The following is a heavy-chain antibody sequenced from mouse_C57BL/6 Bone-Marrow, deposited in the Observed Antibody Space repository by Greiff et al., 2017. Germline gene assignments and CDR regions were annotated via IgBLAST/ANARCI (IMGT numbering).Heavy chain of an antibody. CDR2: IYPGSGNT. D-gene: IGHD1-1*01. J-gene: IGHJ3*01. Sequence: QVQLKESGAELVRPGASVKLSCKASGYTFTDYYINWVKQRPGQGLEWIARIYPGSGNTYYNEKFKGKATLTAEKSSSTAYMQLSSLTSEDSAVYFCARMGYGSSYLAWFAYWGQGTLVTVSA. CDR1: GYTFTDYY. CDR3: ARMGYGSSYLAWFAY. V-gene: IGHV1-76*01.